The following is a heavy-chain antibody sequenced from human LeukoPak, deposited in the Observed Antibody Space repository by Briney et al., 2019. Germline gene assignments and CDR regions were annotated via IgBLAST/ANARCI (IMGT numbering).Heavy chain of an antibody. CDR2: IWYDGSNK. V-gene: IGHV3-33*01. CDR3: ARGSMVRGVADAFDI. D-gene: IGHD3-10*01. Sequence: TGGSLRLSCAASGFTFSSYGMHWVRQAPAKGLEWVAGIWYDGSNKYYADSVKGRFTISRDNSKNTLYLQMNRLRAEDTAVYYCARGSMVRGVADAFDIWGQGTMVTVSS. CDR1: GFTFSSYG. J-gene: IGHJ3*02.